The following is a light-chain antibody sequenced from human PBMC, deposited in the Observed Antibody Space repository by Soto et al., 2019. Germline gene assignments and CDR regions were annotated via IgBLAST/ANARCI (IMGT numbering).Light chain of an antibody. J-gene: IGKJ5*01. CDR1: QDIDNY. CDR2: VAS. V-gene: IGKV1-9*01. Sequence: IRLTQSPSSLSASVGDRVAITCRASQDIDNYLAWYQQKPGKAPNLLISVASTLQRGVPSRFSGSGSGTDFTLTISSLQPEDFATYYCQQLSNYPITFGQGTRLEIQ. CDR3: QQLSNYPIT.